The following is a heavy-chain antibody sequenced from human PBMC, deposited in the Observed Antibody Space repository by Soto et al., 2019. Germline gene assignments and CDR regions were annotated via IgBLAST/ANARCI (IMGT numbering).Heavy chain of an antibody. V-gene: IGHV3-74*01. CDR2: INSDGSST. CDR1: GFTFSSYW. D-gene: IGHD1-26*01. Sequence: EVQLVESGGGLVQLGGSLRLSCAASGFTFSSYWMHWVRQAPGKGLVWVSRINSDGSSTSYADSVKGRFTISRDNAKNTLYLQMNSLRTEDTAVYYCARGGSLNWYFDLWGRGTLVTVSS. J-gene: IGHJ2*01. CDR3: ARGGSLNWYFDL.